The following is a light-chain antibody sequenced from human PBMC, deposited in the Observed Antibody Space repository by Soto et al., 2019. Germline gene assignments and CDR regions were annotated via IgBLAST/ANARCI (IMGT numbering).Light chain of an antibody. V-gene: IGKV3D-15*01. J-gene: IGKJ4*01. CDR2: GAS. CDR1: QSVSDN. Sequence: EIVMTQSPATLSVSPGEGATLSCRASQSVSDNLAWYPQKPGQAPRLLIYGASTRATVIPARFSGSGSGTEFTLSISSLQSEEFAVYYCQQYDNWPLTFGGGTKVDIK. CDR3: QQYDNWPLT.